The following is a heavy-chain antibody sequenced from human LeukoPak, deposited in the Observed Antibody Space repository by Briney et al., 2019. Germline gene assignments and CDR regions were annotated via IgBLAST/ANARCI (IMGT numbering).Heavy chain of an antibody. CDR1: GGTFSSYA. Sequence: GASVKVSCKASGGTFSSYAISWVRQAPGQGVEWMGGLIPIFDTANYAQKFQGRVTITTDESTSTAYMELSSLRSEDTAVYYCARGPRQIAARPDWFDPWGQGTLVTVSS. J-gene: IGHJ5*02. D-gene: IGHD6-6*01. V-gene: IGHV1-69*05. CDR2: LIPIFDTA. CDR3: ARGPRQIAARPDWFDP.